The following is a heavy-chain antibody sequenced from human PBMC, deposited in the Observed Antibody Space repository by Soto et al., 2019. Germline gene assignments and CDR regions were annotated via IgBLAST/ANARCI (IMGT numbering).Heavy chain of an antibody. J-gene: IGHJ4*02. CDR2: IKSKTDGGTT. Sequence: EVQLVESGGGLVKPGGSLRLSCAASGFTFSNAWMNWVRQAPGKGLEWVGRIKSKTDGGTTDYAAPVKGRFTISRDDSKNTLYLQMNSLKTEDTAVYYCTTDPWLVISTPIDYWGQGTLVTVSS. CDR3: TTDPWLVISTPIDY. CDR1: GFTFSNAW. V-gene: IGHV3-15*07. D-gene: IGHD5-12*01.